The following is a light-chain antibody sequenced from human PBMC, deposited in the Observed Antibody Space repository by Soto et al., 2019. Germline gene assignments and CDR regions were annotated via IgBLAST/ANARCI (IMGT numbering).Light chain of an antibody. CDR3: QQYYSYPPT. Sequence: DIQMTQSPSSLSASVGDRVMITCRASQTISTYLNWYQQKPGTAPKLLIYDASTLQSGVPSRFSGSGSGTDFTLTISNLQPEHFATFYCQQYYSYPPTFSQGTKVDIK. V-gene: IGKV1-39*01. J-gene: IGKJ1*01. CDR2: DAS. CDR1: QTISTY.